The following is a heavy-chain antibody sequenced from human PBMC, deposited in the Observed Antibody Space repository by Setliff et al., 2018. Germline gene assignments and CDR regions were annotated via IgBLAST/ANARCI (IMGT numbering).Heavy chain of an antibody. CDR2: IYTDNGNT. CDR3: ARGSRGFDY. CDR1: GYTFSANA. V-gene: IGHV1-3*04. J-gene: IGHJ4*02. Sequence: ASVKVSCKASGYTFSANAIHWVRQAPGQRLEWMGFIYTDNGNTKYSKNFQDRVAITRDTSASTAYMEPSSLTSEDTAVYFCARGSRGFDYWGQGALVTVSS.